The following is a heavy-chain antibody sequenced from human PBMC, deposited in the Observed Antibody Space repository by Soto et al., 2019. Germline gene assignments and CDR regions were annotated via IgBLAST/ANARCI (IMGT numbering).Heavy chain of an antibody. J-gene: IGHJ4*02. CDR3: ARGVAAYFDY. D-gene: IGHD6-19*01. CDR2: INHSGST. V-gene: IGHV4-34*01. Sequence: SETLSLTCAVYGGSFSGYYWSWIRQPPGKGLEWIGEINHSGSTNYNPSLKSRVTISVGTSKNQFSLKLSSVTAADTAVYYCARGVAAYFDYWGQGTLVTVSS. CDR1: GGSFSGYY.